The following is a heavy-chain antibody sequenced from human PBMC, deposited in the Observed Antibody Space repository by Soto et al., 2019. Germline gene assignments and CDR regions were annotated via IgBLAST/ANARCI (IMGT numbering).Heavy chain of an antibody. CDR1: GYTFTSYG. Sequence: ASVKVSCKASGYTFTSYGISWVRQAPGKGLEWMGWISAYNGNTNYAQKLQGRVTMTTDTSTSTAYMELRSLRSDDTAVYYCARDGIVRAVPHWFDPWGQGTLVTVSS. D-gene: IGHD3-10*02. CDR3: ARDGIVRAVPHWFDP. CDR2: ISAYNGNT. V-gene: IGHV1-18*01. J-gene: IGHJ5*02.